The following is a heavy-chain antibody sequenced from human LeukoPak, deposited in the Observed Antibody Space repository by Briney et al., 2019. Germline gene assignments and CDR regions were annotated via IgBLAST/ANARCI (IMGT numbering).Heavy chain of an antibody. CDR3: ARAWVYDYYYYGMDV. J-gene: IGHJ6*02. D-gene: IGHD2-8*01. Sequence: PSETLSLTCTVYGGSFSGYSWSWIRQPPGKGLEWIGEINHSGSTNYNPSLKSRVTISVDKSKNQFSLKLSSVTAADTAVYYCARAWVYDYYYYGMDVWGQGTTVTVSS. CDR1: GGSFSGYS. CDR2: INHSGST. V-gene: IGHV4-34*01.